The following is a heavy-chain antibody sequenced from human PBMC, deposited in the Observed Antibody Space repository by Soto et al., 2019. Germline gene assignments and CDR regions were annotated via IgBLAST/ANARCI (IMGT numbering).Heavy chain of an antibody. D-gene: IGHD5-12*01. CDR2: IYPGDSDT. J-gene: IGHJ4*02. CDR1: GYSFTSYW. V-gene: IGHV5-51*01. CDR3: ARGHSGYDWDLGPEPYFDY. Sequence: GESLKISCKGSGYSFTSYWIGWVRQMPGKGLEWMGIIYPGDSDTRYSPSFQGQVTISADKSISTAYLQWSSLKASDTAMYYCARGHSGYDWDLGPEPYFDYWGQGTLVTVSS.